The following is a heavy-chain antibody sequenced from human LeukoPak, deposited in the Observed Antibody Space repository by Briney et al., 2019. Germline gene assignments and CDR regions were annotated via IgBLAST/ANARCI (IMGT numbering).Heavy chain of an antibody. Sequence: GGSLRLPCAASGFTFSGSAIHWVRQAPGKGLEWVAFIRYDGTNKYYADSVKGRFTFSRDNSKNTLYLQMNSLRPEDTAVYYCTKGENYGLDYWGQGTLVTVSS. CDR1: GFTFSGSA. CDR3: TKGENYGLDY. J-gene: IGHJ4*02. V-gene: IGHV3-30*02. D-gene: IGHD3-16*01. CDR2: IRYDGTNK.